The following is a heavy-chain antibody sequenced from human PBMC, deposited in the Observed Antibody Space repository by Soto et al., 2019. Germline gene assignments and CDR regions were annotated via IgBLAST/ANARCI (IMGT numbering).Heavy chain of an antibody. Sequence: PGGSLRLSCAASGFAFSSYSINWGRQGPGKGLEGLSYISSTGDIYYADSVKGRFTISRDNAKNLLFLQMNSVRAEDTAVYYCARDDRCAFDHWGPGTLVTVSS. V-gene: IGHV3-48*01. CDR1: GFAFSSYS. CDR2: ISSTGDI. CDR3: ARDDRCAFDH. J-gene: IGHJ4*02.